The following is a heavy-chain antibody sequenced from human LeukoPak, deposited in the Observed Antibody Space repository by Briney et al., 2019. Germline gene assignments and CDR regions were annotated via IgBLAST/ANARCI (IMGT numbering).Heavy chain of an antibody. CDR3: ARTIDYGDSEVLDY. CDR1: GYTFTRSG. D-gene: IGHD4-17*01. Sequence: GASVKVSCKASGYTFTRSGVSWVRQAPGQGLEWMGWISAYNGNTNYAQKVQGRVTMTTDTSTSTAYMDLRSLRSDDTAVYYCARTIDYGDSEVLDYWGQGTLVTVSS. CDR2: ISAYNGNT. V-gene: IGHV1-18*01. J-gene: IGHJ4*02.